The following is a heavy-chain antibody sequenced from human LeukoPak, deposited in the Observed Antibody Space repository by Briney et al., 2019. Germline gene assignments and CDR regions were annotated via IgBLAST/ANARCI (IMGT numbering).Heavy chain of an antibody. J-gene: IGHJ4*02. Sequence: PGRSLRLSCAASGFTFSSYAMHWVRQAPGKGLEWVAVISYDGNNDYYADSVKGRFTISRDNSKNTLYLQMNSLRAEDTAVYYCANCLVLEWLFPRSPVDYWGQGTLVTVSS. CDR2: ISYDGNND. V-gene: IGHV3-30-3*01. CDR3: ANCLVLEWLFPRSPVDY. CDR1: GFTFSSYA. D-gene: IGHD3-3*01.